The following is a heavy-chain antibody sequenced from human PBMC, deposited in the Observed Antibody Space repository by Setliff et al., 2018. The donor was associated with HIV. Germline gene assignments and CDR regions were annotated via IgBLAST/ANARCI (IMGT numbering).Heavy chain of an antibody. CDR3: VTSSSWSSRLNF. Sequence: SETLSLTCAVYGGPLSGHYWSGIRQPPGQGLEWIGETIHSGKTNYNPSLKSRVTISVDTSKNQFSLKLTSVTAADTAVYYCVTSSSWSSRLNFWGPGMLVTVSS. D-gene: IGHD2-2*01. CDR1: GGPLSGHY. CDR2: TIHSGKT. J-gene: IGHJ4*02. V-gene: IGHV4-34*12.